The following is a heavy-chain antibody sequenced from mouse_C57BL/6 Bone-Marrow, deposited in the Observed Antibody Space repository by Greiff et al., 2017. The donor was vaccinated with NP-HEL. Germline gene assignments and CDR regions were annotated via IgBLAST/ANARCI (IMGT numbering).Heavy chain of an antibody. V-gene: IGHV2-9-1*01. Sequence: QVQLKESGPGLVAPSQSLSITCTVSGFSLTSYAISWVRQPPGKGLEWLGVIWPGGGTTYNTALKSSLTIRKDNSKSQVFLKMNSLQAEDTARYCCARERHDGSRYYAMDYWGQGTSVTVSS. J-gene: IGHJ4*01. D-gene: IGHD2-12*01. CDR2: IWPGGGT. CDR1: GFSLTSYA. CDR3: ARERHDGSRYYAMDY.